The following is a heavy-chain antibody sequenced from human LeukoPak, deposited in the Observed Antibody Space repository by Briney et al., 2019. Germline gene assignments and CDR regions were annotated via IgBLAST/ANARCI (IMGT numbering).Heavy chain of an antibody. J-gene: IGHJ4*02. Sequence: SETLSLTCTVSGGSISSGSYYWSWIRQPAGKGLEWIGRIYTSGSTNYNPSLKSRVTISVDTSKNQFSLKLSSVTAADPAVYYCARWGAGDYWGQGTLVTVSS. CDR2: IYTSGST. CDR1: GGSISSGSYY. CDR3: ARWGAGDY. D-gene: IGHD3-16*01. V-gene: IGHV4-61*02.